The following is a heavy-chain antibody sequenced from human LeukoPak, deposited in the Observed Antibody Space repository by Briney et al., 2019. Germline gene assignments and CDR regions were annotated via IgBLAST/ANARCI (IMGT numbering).Heavy chain of an antibody. J-gene: IGHJ4*02. D-gene: IGHD5-24*01. CDR2: ISHSGGAT. CDR3: ANFKGKDGIKDHFDY. V-gene: IGHV3-23*01. CDR1: GIAFDKNA. Sequence: GGSLRLSCAAFGIAFDKNAMSWVRQAPGKGLEWVSTISHSGGATHYADCVKGRFTISRDNSKNTVSLQMSSLRVEDTAVYYCANFKGKDGIKDHFDYWGQGTLVTVSS.